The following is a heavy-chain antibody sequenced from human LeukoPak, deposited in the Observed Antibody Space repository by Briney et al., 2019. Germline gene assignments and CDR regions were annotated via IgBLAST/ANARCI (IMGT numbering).Heavy chain of an antibody. CDR2: IYYSGST. Sequence: SETLSLTCTVSGGSITSYYWSWIRQPPGKGLEWIGYIYYSGSTNYNPSLKSRVTIAIDTSKSQFSLKLTSVTAADTAVYYCARQSFAPFQVGPETPIESWGQGTLVTVSS. J-gene: IGHJ4*02. V-gene: IGHV4-59*08. CDR3: ARQSFAPFQVGPETPIES. CDR1: GGSITSYY. D-gene: IGHD1-26*01.